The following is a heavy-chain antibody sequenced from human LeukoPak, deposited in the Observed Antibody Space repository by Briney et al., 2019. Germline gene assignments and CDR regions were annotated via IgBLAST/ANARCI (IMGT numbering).Heavy chain of an antibody. J-gene: IGHJ4*02. CDR1: GFTFSNYW. CDR2: IKQDGSEK. Sequence: GGTLILSCAASGFTFSNYWMSWVRQAPGKGLEWVANIKQDGSEKYHVDSVKGRFTISRDNAKNSLSLQMNSLRGEDTAVYYCARGGGNFDYCGQGTLVTVSS. V-gene: IGHV3-7*04. D-gene: IGHD2-15*01. CDR3: ARGGGNFDY.